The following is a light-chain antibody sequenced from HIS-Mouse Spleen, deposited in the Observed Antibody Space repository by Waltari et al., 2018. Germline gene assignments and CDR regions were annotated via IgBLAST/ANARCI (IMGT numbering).Light chain of an antibody. CDR3: YSTDSSGNHRV. V-gene: IGLV3-10*01. CDR1: ALPTKY. Sequence: SYELTQPPSVSVSPGQTARITCSGDALPTKYAYLYQQKSGQAPGLVIYEDSKRPSGIPERFSGSSSGTMATLTISGAQVEDEADYYCYSTDSSGNHRVFGGGTKLTVL. CDR2: EDS. J-gene: IGLJ2*01.